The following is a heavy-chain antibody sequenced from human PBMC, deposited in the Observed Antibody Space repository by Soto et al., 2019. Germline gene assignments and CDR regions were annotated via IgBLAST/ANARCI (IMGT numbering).Heavy chain of an antibody. D-gene: IGHD4-17*01. J-gene: IGHJ6*03. CDR3: AKGSLHTVTTYYYYYYYMDV. Sequence: GGSLRLSCAASGFTFSSYAMSWVRQAPGKGLEWVSAISGSGGSTYYADSVKGRFTISRDNSKNTLYLQMNSLRAEDTAVYYCAKGSLHTVTTYYYYYYYMDVWGKGTTVTVSS. CDR2: ISGSGGST. V-gene: IGHV3-23*01. CDR1: GFTFSSYA.